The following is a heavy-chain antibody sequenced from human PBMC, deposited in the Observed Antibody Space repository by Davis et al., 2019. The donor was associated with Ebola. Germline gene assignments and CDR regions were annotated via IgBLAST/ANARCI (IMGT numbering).Heavy chain of an antibody. CDR3: ARDITVGAFSFDY. V-gene: IGHV3-48*02. D-gene: IGHD1-26*01. J-gene: IGHJ4*02. Sequence: GESLKISCAASGFTFSNYDMNWVRQAPGKGLEWVSFISGSTGAKYYADSVKGRFTISRDNAKNSLYLQMNSLRDEDTAVYYCARDITVGAFSFDYWGQGTLVTVSS. CDR2: ISGSTGAK. CDR1: GFTFSNYD.